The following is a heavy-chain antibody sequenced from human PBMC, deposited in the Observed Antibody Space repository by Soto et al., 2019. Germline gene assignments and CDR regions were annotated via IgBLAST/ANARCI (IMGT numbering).Heavy chain of an antibody. CDR3: ARGEGNYDFWSGYYDPTGWFDP. V-gene: IGHV3-48*03. Sequence: VGSLRLSCAASGFTFSSYEMNWVRQAPGKGLEWVSYISSSGSTIYYADSVKGRFTISRDNAKNSLYLQMNSLRAEDTAVYYCARGEGNYDFWSGYYDPTGWFDPWGQGTLVTVSS. CDR2: ISSSGSTI. CDR1: GFTFSSYE. J-gene: IGHJ5*02. D-gene: IGHD3-3*01.